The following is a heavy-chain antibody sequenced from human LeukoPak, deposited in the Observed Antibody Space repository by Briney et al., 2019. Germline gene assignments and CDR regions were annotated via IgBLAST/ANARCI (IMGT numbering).Heavy chain of an antibody. D-gene: IGHD2/OR15-2a*01. J-gene: IGHJ2*01. V-gene: IGHV3-23*01. CDR3: AKHLFLWYFDL. CDR2: ISNSGGST. Sequence: PGGSLRLSCAASGFTFITYAMTWVRQAPGKGLEWVSSISNSGGSTYYADSVRGRFTISRDNSKNTLYLQMNSLRADDTAVYYCAKHLFLWYFDLWGRGTLVTVSS. CDR1: GFTFITYA.